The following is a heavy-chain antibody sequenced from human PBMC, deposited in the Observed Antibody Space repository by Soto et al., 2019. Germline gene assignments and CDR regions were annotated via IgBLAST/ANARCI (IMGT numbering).Heavy chain of an antibody. CDR3: AREYCSGGSCLRSYYYYGMDV. CDR2: ISAYNGNT. D-gene: IGHD2-15*01. J-gene: IGHJ6*02. V-gene: IGHV1-18*01. Sequence: ASVKCSSKAAGYTFTSYVCSRCRQAPEQGLVWMGWISAYNGNTNYSQKLQGRVTMTTDTSTSTAYMELRSLRSDDTAVYYCAREYCSGGSCLRSYYYYGMDVWGQGTTVTVSS. CDR1: GYTFTSYV.